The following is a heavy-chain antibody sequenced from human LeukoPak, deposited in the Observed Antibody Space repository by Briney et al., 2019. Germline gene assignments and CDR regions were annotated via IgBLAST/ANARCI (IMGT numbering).Heavy chain of an antibody. D-gene: IGHD1-1*01. J-gene: IGHJ4*02. CDR3: AKSRSGSANWALRIFDN. V-gene: IGHV3-20*04. CDR2: ITWDGGSM. CDR1: GFSFHEYG. Sequence: GGSLRLSCVASGFSFHEYGMTWVRQAPGKGLEWVAGITWDGGSMGYADSVKGRFIISRDNSNNTLYVQMNSLRAEDTAVYYCAKSRSGSANWALRIFDNWGQGALVTVSS.